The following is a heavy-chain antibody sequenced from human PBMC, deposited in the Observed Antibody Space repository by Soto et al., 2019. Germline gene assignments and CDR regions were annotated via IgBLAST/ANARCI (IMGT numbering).Heavy chain of an antibody. CDR3: ARDLGGVVYSSSRWFDP. CDR2: IYYSGST. D-gene: IGHD6-6*01. Sequence: SETLSLTCTVSGGSISSYYWSWIRQPPGKGLEWIGYIYYSGSTNYNPSLKSRVTISVDTSKNQFSLKLSSVTAADTAVYYCARDLGGVVYSSSRWFDPWGQGTLVTVSS. J-gene: IGHJ5*02. CDR1: GGSISSYY. V-gene: IGHV4-59*01.